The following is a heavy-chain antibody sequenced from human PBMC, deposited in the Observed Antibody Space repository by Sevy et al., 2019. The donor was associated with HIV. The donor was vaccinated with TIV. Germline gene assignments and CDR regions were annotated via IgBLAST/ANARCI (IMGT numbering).Heavy chain of an antibody. D-gene: IGHD3-16*02. CDR2: IRQDGNEI. J-gene: IGHJ4*02. V-gene: IGHV3-7*01. Sequence: GGSLRLSCAASGFTFHTYWMQWVRQAPGKGLEWVDNIRQDGNEIYYADSVKGRFTISRDNAMQSLYLEMNNLRVEDSGIYYCARRYFDVWGQGTLVTVSS. CDR3: ARRYFDV. CDR1: GFTFHTYW.